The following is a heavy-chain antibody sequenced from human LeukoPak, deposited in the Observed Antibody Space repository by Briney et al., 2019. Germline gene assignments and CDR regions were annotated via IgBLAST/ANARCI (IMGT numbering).Heavy chain of an antibody. V-gene: IGHV4-34*01. CDR3: ARGLSYNYAYPYFDS. J-gene: IGHJ4*02. Sequence: SETLSLTCAVYGGSFSGYCWSWIRQPPGKGLEWIGEINHSGSTNYNPSLKSRVTISVDTSKNQFSLKLNSMTAADTAVYSCARGLSYNYAYPYFDSWGQGTLVTVSS. CDR1: GGSFSGYC. CDR2: INHSGST. D-gene: IGHD3-16*01.